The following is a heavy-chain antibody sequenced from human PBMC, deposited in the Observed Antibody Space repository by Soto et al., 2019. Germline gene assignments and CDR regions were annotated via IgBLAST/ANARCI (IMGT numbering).Heavy chain of an antibody. V-gene: IGHV3-11*06. CDR1: GFTFSDYY. CDR2: ISSSSSYT. D-gene: IGHD3-22*01. J-gene: IGHJ5*02. Sequence: LSLSCAASGFTFSDYYMSWIRQAPGKGLEWVSYISSSSSYTNYADSVKGRFTISRDNAKNSLYLQMNSLRAEDTAVYYCATLGGTMIGTWGQGTLVTVSS. CDR3: ATLGGTMIGT.